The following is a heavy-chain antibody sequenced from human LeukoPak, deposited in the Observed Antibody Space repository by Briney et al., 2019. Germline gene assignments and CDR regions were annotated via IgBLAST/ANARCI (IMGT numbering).Heavy chain of an antibody. CDR3: ARDLVVGVPHFDPGSYLDY. Sequence: ASVKVSCKASGYTFTSYYMHWVRQAPGQGLEWMGIINPSGGSTSYAQKFQGRVTMTRDTSTSTVYMELSSLRSEDTAVYYCARDLVVGVPHFDPGSYLDYWGRGTLVTVS. J-gene: IGHJ4*02. CDR1: GYTFTSYY. CDR2: INPSGGST. D-gene: IGHD2-8*02. V-gene: IGHV1-46*01.